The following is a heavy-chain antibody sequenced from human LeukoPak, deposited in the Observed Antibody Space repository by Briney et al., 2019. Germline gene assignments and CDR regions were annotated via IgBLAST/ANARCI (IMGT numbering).Heavy chain of an antibody. V-gene: IGHV1-8*03. CDR1: GYTFTSYD. J-gene: IGHJ4*02. Sequence: ASVKVFCKASGYTFTSYDIIWLRQATGQGLEWMGWMNPNNGNTGYVQKLQGRLTITRDTSISTAYMELSSLRSEDTAVYYCARDLVDNACDFWGQGTLVTVSS. CDR2: MNPNNGNT. CDR3: ARDLVDNACDF. D-gene: IGHD2-8*01.